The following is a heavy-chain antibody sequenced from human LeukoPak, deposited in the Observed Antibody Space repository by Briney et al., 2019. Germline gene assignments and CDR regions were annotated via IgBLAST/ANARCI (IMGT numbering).Heavy chain of an antibody. J-gene: IGHJ4*02. CDR2: INSDGSST. D-gene: IGHD3-16*01. Sequence: GGSLRLSCAASGFTFSSYWMHWVRQAPGKGLGWVSRINSDGSSTNYADSVKGRFTISRDNAKNTLYLQMNSLRAEDTAVYYCARDWYYDYVYGYWGQGTLVTVSS. CDR1: GFTFSSYW. CDR3: ARDWYYDYVYGY. V-gene: IGHV3-74*01.